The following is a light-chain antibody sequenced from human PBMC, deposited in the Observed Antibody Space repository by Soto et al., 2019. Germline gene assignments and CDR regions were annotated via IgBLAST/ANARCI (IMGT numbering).Light chain of an antibody. CDR3: PQYNNWPWT. CDR2: GAS. J-gene: IGKJ1*01. Sequence: EIVITQSPATLSVSPGGRVTLSCRASQSISDTIAWYGQKPGQAPRILIYGASARATGFPARFSGSGAGTEFTLTISSLQSEDVAVDYCPQYNNWPWTFGQGTKVDIK. CDR1: QSISDT. V-gene: IGKV3-15*01.